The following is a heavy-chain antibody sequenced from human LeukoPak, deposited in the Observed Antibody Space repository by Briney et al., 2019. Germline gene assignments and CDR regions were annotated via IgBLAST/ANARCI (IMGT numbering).Heavy chain of an antibody. D-gene: IGHD2-15*01. Sequence: ASVKVSCKVSGYTLTELSIHWVRQAPGKGLEWMGGFDPEDGETIYAQKFQGRVTMTEDTSTDTAYMELSSLRSEDTAVYYCTRDRLPYCSSGCTMVNYYGADVWGQGTTVTVSS. CDR1: GYTLTELS. V-gene: IGHV1-24*01. CDR2: FDPEDGET. CDR3: TRDRLPYCSSGCTMVNYYGADV. J-gene: IGHJ6*02.